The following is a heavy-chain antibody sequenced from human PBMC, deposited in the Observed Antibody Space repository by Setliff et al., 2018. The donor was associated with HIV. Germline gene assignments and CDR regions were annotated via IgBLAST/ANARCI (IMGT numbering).Heavy chain of an antibody. CDR2: ISVDGSGK. CDR1: GFTFSSYS. D-gene: IGHD3-22*01. Sequence: GGSLRLSCAASGFTFSSYSMNWVRQAPGKGLEWVAAISVDGSGKFYADSVKGRFTISRDNSRNTLYLQMNSLRDEDTAVYYCAGEGGSSGYCGYFDSWGQGTLVTVSS. CDR3: AGEGGSSGYCGYFDS. J-gene: IGHJ4*02. V-gene: IGHV3-30*03.